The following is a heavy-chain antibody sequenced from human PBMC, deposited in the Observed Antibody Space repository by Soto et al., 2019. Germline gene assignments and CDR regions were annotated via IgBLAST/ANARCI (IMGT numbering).Heavy chain of an antibody. CDR1: GYTFTGYY. CDR2: INPDSGGT. D-gene: IGHD2-2*02. J-gene: IGHJ5*02. Sequence: GASVKVSCKASGYTFTGYYMHWVRQARGQGGEWMGWINPDSGGTNYAQKFQGRVTMTRDTSISTAYMELSRLRSDDTAVYYCARGSLKVRFPLLYSTCFDPWGQGTPVTVST. V-gene: IGHV1-2*02. CDR3: ARGSLKVRFPLLYSTCFDP.